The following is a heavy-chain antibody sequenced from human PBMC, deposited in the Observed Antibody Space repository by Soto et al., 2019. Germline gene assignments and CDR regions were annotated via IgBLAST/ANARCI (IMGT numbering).Heavy chain of an antibody. CDR3: ASLPYTGRYSDWYFDL. J-gene: IGHJ2*01. V-gene: IGHV3-7*03. CDR2: IKQDGSEK. CDR1: GFTFSRYW. Sequence: EVQLVESGGGLVQPGGSLRLACAASGFTFSRYWMSWVRQAPGKGPEWVANIKQDGSEKYYVDSVKGRFTISRDNSKNSLYLQMNSLRADDTAVYYCASLPYTGRYSDWYFDLWGRGTLVIVSS. D-gene: IGHD1-26*01.